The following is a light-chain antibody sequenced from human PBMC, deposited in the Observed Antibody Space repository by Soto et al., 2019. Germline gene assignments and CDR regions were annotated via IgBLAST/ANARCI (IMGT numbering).Light chain of an antibody. J-gene: IGKJ2*01. CDR2: GAS. Sequence: ETVMTQSPATLSVSPGERATLSCRASQTIANNLAWYQQRPGQAPRLLIYGASTRATGIPARFSGSGSATEFTLTISSLQSEDFAVYYCQQYNNWPPYTFGQGTKLEIK. V-gene: IGKV3-15*01. CDR1: QTIANN. CDR3: QQYNNWPPYT.